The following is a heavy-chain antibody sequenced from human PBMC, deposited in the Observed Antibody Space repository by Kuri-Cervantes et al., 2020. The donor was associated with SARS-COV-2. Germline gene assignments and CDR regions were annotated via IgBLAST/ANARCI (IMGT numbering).Heavy chain of an antibody. J-gene: IGHJ6*02. Sequence: GESLKISCAASGFTFSSYSMNWVRQAPGKGLEWVSSINSSGTYIYYGDSVKGRFTISRDNAKNSLYLQMKTVRADDTAVYYCASVTGYSYAYGLDVWGQGTTVTVSS. CDR2: INSSGTYI. D-gene: IGHD5-12*01. CDR3: ASVTGYSYAYGLDV. CDR1: GFTFSSYS. V-gene: IGHV3-21*01.